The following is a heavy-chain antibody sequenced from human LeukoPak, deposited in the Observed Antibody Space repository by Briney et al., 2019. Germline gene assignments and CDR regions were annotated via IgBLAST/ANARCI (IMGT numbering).Heavy chain of an antibody. CDR3: ARAGLTGGFCSGTSCYFY. D-gene: IGHD2-2*03. Sequence: SETLSLTCAVYGGSFSGYYWSWIRQPPGKGLEWIGEINHSGSTNYNPSLKSRVTISVDTSKNQFSLRLSSLTAADTAVYYCARAGLTGGFCSGTSCYFYWGQGTLVTVSS. V-gene: IGHV4-34*01. CDR1: GGSFSGYY. CDR2: INHSGST. J-gene: IGHJ4*02.